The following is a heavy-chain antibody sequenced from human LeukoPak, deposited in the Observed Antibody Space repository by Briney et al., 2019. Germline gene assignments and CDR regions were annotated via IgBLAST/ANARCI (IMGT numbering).Heavy chain of an antibody. CDR2: VYYSGST. V-gene: IGHV4-59*01. J-gene: IGHJ3*02. CDR1: GGSISSYY. CDR3: AGRLWRRDGYNLSAFDI. Sequence: SQTLSLTCTVSGGSISSYYWNWIRQPPGKGLEWIGYVYYSGSTNYNPSLKSRVTISVDTSKNQFSLKLSSVTAADTAVYYCAGRLWRRDGYNLSAFDIWGQGTMVTVSS. D-gene: IGHD5-24*01.